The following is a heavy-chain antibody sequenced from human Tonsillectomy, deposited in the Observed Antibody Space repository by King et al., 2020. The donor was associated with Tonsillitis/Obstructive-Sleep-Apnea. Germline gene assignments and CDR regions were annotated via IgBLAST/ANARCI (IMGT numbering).Heavy chain of an antibody. Sequence: QLVQSGGGVVQPGRSLRLSCTASGFTFSSYGMQWVRQAPGKGLEWVAVISYDGNTKYYADSVKGRFTISRDNSKNTLYLQVNSLRAEDTAVFYCAKEGTAMVAGNFDCWGQGTLVTVSS. CDR1: GFTFSSYG. CDR3: AKEGTAMVAGNFDC. CDR2: ISYDGNTK. V-gene: IGHV3-30*18. D-gene: IGHD5-18*01. J-gene: IGHJ4*02.